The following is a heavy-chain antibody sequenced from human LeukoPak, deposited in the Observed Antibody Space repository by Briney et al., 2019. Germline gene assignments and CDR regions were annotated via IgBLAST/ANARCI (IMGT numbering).Heavy chain of an antibody. D-gene: IGHD6-19*01. CDR1: GFTVSSNY. Sequence: GGSLRLSCAASGFTVSSNYMSWVRLAPGKGLEWVSVIYSGGSTYYADSVKGRFIISRDNSKNTLYLQMNSLRAEDTAVYYCARAYSSGWYKYYFDYWGQGTLVTVSS. V-gene: IGHV3-53*01. CDR3: ARAYSSGWYKYYFDY. J-gene: IGHJ4*02. CDR2: IYSGGST.